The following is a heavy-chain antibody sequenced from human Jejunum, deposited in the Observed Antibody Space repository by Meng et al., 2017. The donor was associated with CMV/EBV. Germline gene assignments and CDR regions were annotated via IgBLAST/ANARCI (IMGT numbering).Heavy chain of an antibody. CDR1: GGSISHYY. CDR3: ARGGAGSSLDV. V-gene: IGHV4-59*01. CDR2: IYSSGTS. Sequence: CTVSGGSISHYYWSWIRQPPGKGLEWIGYIYSSGTSKYNPSLKSRVTISVDTSKNQFSLRLSSVTAADTAVYYCARGGAGSSLDVWGHGTTVTVSS. J-gene: IGHJ6*02.